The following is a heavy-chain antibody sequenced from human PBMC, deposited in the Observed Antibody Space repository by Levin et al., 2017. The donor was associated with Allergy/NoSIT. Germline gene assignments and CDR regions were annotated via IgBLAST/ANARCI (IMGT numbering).Heavy chain of an antibody. CDR2: IYYSGST. J-gene: IGHJ6*02. CDR1: GGSISSSSYY. Sequence: QTLSLTCTVSGGSISSSSYYWGWIRQPPGKGLEWIGSIYYSGSTYYNPSLKSRVTISVDTSKNQFSLKLSSVTAADTAVYYCARLGGTVTTWDYYYGMDVWGQGTTVTVSS. D-gene: IGHD4-17*01. V-gene: IGHV4-39*01. CDR3: ARLGGTVTTWDYYYGMDV.